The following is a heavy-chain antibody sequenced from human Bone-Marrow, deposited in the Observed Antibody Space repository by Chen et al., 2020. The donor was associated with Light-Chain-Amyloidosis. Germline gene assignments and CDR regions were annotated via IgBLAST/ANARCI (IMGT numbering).Heavy chain of an antibody. D-gene: IGHD2-15*01. V-gene: IGHV4-39*01. Sequence: QLQLQESGPGLVRPSETLSLTCTVSGGSISINSYYWGWIRQPPGKGLEWIGSMSYSGSTYYSPSLKGRVTISVDTPKNQFSLRLNSVTAADTALYYCARMFGFCSGGSCYSAYFDYWGQGALVTVSS. CDR3: ARMFGFCSGGSCYSAYFDY. CDR2: MSYSGST. CDR1: GGSISINSYY. J-gene: IGHJ4*02.